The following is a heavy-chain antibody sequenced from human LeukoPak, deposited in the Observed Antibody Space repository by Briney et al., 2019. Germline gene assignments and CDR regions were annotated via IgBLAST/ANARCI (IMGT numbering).Heavy chain of an antibody. CDR3: ARDGSHASPFETAMVFSFRYYYYYMDV. CDR2: ISAYNGNT. CDR1: GYTFTSYG. Sequence: GASAKVSCKASGYTFTSYGISWVRQAPGQGLEWMGWISAYNGNTNYAQKLQGRVTMTTDTSTSTAYMELRSLRSDDTAVYYCARDGSHASPFETAMVFSFRYYYYYMDVWGKGTTVTVSS. J-gene: IGHJ6*03. V-gene: IGHV1-18*01. D-gene: IGHD5-18*01.